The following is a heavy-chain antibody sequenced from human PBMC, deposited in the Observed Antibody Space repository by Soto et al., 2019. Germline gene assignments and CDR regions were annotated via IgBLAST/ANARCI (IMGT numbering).Heavy chain of an antibody. CDR2: ISYDGSNK. D-gene: IGHD1-1*01. J-gene: IGHJ4*02. V-gene: IGHV3-30*18. CDR1: GVTFSIYC. Sequence: GGSLILSCSASGVTFSIYCVHWVRQAPGKGLEWVAVISYDGSNKYYADSVKGRFTISRDNSKNTLYLQMNSLRAEDTAVYYCAKDNEATTYYWGQGTLVTVSS. CDR3: AKDNEATTYY.